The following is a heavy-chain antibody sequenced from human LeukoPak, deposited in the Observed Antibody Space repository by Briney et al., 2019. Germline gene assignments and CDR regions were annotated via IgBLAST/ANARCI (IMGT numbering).Heavy chain of an antibody. CDR2: IIPIFGTA. CDR3: ARGSGPLRFLPDDAFDI. CDR1: GGTFSSYA. D-gene: IGHD3-3*01. J-gene: IGHJ3*02. V-gene: IGHV1-69*13. Sequence: GASAKVSCKASGGTFSSYAISWVRQAPGQGLEWMGGIIPIFGTANYAQKFQGRVTITADESTSTAYMELSSLRSEDTAVYYCARGSGPLRFLPDDAFDIWGQGTMVTVSS.